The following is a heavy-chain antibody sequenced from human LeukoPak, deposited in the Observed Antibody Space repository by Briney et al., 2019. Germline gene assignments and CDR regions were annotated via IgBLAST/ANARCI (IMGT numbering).Heavy chain of an antibody. V-gene: IGHV3-15*07. CDR3: TTGIRGD. CDR2: IASKTDGGAT. CDR1: GLTVANAW. J-gene: IGHJ4*02. D-gene: IGHD3-10*01. Sequence: GGPLRLSCSASGLTVANAWMNWVRQAPGEGLDWVGRIASKTDGGATDYAAPVKGRFTILRDGSKNTLNLQMNSLKTEDTAVYYCTTGIRGDWGQGTLVTVSS.